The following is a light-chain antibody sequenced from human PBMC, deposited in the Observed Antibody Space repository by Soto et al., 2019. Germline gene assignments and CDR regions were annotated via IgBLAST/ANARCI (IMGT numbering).Light chain of an antibody. CDR1: SSDVGGYEY. Sequence: QSALTQPASVSGSAGQSITISCTGTSSDVGGYEYVSWYQQRPGRAPKLMIYEVSNRPSGVSNRFSGSKSGNTASLTISGLQAVDEADYYCSSYTSSSTLLFGTGTKVTVL. CDR2: EVS. CDR3: SSYTSSSTLL. V-gene: IGLV2-14*01. J-gene: IGLJ1*01.